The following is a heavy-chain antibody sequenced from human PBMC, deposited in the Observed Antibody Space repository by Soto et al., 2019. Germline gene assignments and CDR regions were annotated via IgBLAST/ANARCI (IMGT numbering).Heavy chain of an antibody. V-gene: IGHV3-33*01. CDR3: ARDPPDDSSGYFSLDY. D-gene: IGHD3-22*01. J-gene: IGHJ4*02. CDR2: MWSEGGNK. Sequence: QVQLVESGGVVVQPGRSLRLSCAASGFTFSSYGMHWVRQAPGKGLEWVAVMWSEGGNKHYADSVKGRFTISRDNSKNTLCLQMNSLRAEDTAVYYCARDPPDDSSGYFSLDYWGQGTLVTVSS. CDR1: GFTFSSYG.